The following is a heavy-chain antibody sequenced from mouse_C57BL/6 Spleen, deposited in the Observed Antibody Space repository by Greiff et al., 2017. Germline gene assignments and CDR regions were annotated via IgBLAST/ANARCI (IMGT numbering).Heavy chain of an antibody. J-gene: IGHJ4*01. CDR3: TRKDSNYYAMDY. V-gene: IGHV1-69*01. Sequence: QVQLQQPGAELVMPGASVKLSCKASGYTFTSYWMHWVKQRPGQGLEWIGEIDPSDSYTNYNQKFKGKSTLTVDKSSSTAYMQLSSLTSEDSAVYYCTRKDSNYYAMDYWCQGTSVTVSS. CDR2: IDPSDSYT. CDR1: GYTFTSYW. D-gene: IGHD2-5*01.